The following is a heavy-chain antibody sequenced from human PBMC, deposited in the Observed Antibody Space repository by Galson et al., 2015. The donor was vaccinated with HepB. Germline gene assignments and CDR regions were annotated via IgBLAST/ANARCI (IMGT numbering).Heavy chain of an antibody. CDR3: ARFVVRAVAGSGEEGLDY. CDR2: IWYDGSNK. CDR1: GFTFSSYG. V-gene: IGHV3-33*01. J-gene: IGHJ4*02. D-gene: IGHD6-19*01. Sequence: SLRLSCAASGFTFSSYGMHWVRQAPGKGLEWVAVIWYDGSNKYYADSVKGRFTISRDNSKNTLYLQMNSLRAEDTAVYYCARFVVRAVAGSGEEGLDYWGQGTLVTVSP.